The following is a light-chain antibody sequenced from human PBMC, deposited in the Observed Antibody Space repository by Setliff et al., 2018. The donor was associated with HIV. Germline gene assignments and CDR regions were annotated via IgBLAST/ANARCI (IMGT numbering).Light chain of an antibody. V-gene: IGLV2-23*02. Sequence: QSALAQPASVSGSPGQSITISCSGTSSDVGNYNLVSWYQQPPGKAPKLMVYEVTKRPLGVSTRFSGSKSGNTASLTISGLLAEDDADYYCFSYAGSRTFYVFGTGTKVTVL. CDR1: SSDVGNYNL. CDR3: FSYAGSRTFYV. J-gene: IGLJ1*01. CDR2: EVT.